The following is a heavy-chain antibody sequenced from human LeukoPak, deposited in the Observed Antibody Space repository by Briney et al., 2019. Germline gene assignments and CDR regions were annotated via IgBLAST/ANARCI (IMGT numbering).Heavy chain of an antibody. J-gene: IGHJ4*02. CDR1: GYTFTVYY. V-gene: IGHV1-2*02. D-gene: IGHD6-6*01. Sequence: GASVKVSCKASGYTFTVYYMHWVRQAPGQGLEWMGWINPNSGGTNYAQKFQGRVTMTRDTSISTAYMELSRLRSDDTAVYYCARAPPPPRIAARSGYWGQGTLVTVSS. CDR3: ARAPPPPRIAARSGY. CDR2: INPNSGGT.